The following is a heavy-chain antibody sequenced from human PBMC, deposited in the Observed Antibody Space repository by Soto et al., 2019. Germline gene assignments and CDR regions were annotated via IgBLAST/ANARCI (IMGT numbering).Heavy chain of an antibody. V-gene: IGHV3-72*01. CDR3: AKVYSRYGIDI. Sequence: DVQLVESGGGLVQPGGSLRLSCAASGFTFSDHYMDWVRQAPGKGLEWVGRTRSKADSYTTEYAASVKGRFTISRDYSRNSLYLQLNSLKIEDTAVYYCAKVYSRYGIDIWGEGTMVTVSS. J-gene: IGHJ3*02. D-gene: IGHD3-10*01. CDR1: GFTFSDHY. CDR2: TRSKADSYTT.